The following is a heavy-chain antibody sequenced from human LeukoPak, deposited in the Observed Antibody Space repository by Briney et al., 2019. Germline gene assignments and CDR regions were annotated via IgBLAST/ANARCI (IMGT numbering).Heavy chain of an antibody. Sequence: SETLSLTCTVSGGSISSSSYYWGWIRQPPGKGLEWIAYIYHSGSTYYNPSLKSRVTISVDRSKNQFSLKLSSVSAADTAVYYCASPAVVTPKNWYFDLWGRGTLVTVSS. V-gene: IGHV4-39*07. J-gene: IGHJ2*01. D-gene: IGHD4-23*01. CDR2: IYHSGST. CDR3: ASPAVVTPKNWYFDL. CDR1: GGSISSSSYY.